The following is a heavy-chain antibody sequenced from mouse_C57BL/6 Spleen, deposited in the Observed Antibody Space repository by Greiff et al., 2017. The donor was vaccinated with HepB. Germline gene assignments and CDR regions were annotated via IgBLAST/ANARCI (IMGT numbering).Heavy chain of an antibody. Sequence: QVHVQQSGAELVRPGASVTLSCKASGYTFTDYEMHWVKQTPVHGLEWIGAIDPETGGTDYNQKFKGKAILTADTSSSTAYMELRSLTSEDSAVYYCTRKDCSNAWFAYWGQGTLVTVSA. CDR3: TRKDCSNAWFAY. CDR1: GYTFTDYE. D-gene: IGHD2-5*01. J-gene: IGHJ3*01. CDR2: IDPETGGT. V-gene: IGHV1-15*01.